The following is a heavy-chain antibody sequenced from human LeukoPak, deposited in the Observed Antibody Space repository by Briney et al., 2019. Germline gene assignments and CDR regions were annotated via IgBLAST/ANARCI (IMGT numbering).Heavy chain of an antibody. CDR2: IYYSGST. Sequence: SETLSLTCTVSGGSISSYYWSWIRQPPGKGLEWVGYIYYSGSTIYNPSLKSRVTISVDTSKNQFSLKLSSVTAADTAVYYCARYYDFWSGQSTPYYGMDVWGQGTTVTVSS. CDR3: ARYYDFWSGQSTPYYGMDV. V-gene: IGHV4-59*01. CDR1: GGSISSYY. J-gene: IGHJ6*02. D-gene: IGHD3-3*01.